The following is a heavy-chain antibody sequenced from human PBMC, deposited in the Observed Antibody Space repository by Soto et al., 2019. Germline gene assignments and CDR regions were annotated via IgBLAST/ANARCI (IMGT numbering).Heavy chain of an antibody. CDR3: AKGSESSSCDY. J-gene: IGHJ4*02. V-gene: IGHV3-30*18. Sequence: QVQLVESGGGVVQPGRSLRLSCAASGFTFSSYGMHWVRQAPGKGLEWVAVISYDGSNKYYADSVKGRFTISRDNSKNTLYLQMNSLRAEDTAVYYCAKGSESSSCDYWGQETLVTVSS. D-gene: IGHD6-13*01. CDR2: ISYDGSNK. CDR1: GFTFSSYG.